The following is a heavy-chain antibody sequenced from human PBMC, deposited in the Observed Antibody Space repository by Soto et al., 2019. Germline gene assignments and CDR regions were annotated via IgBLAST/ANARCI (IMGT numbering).Heavy chain of an antibody. D-gene: IGHD3-3*01. CDR1: GFTFSTYA. V-gene: IGHV3-23*01. J-gene: IGHJ4*02. CDR3: AKDMSAWRFFDF. Sequence: VQLLESGGGLVLPGGSLRLSCAASGFTFSTYAMTWVRQAPGKGLEWVAVITGSGATIFYADSVKGRFTISRDNSKDTVYLQMDSLRADDTALYYCAKDMSAWRFFDFWGQGTQVTVSP. CDR2: ITGSGATI.